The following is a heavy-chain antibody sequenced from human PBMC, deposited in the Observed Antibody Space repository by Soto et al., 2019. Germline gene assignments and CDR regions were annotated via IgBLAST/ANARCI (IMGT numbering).Heavy chain of an antibody. V-gene: IGHV3-33*01. CDR2: IWYDGSNK. J-gene: IGHJ4*02. CDR3: ASSDYDFWSGYWYYFDY. D-gene: IGHD3-3*01. CDR1: G. Sequence: GMHWVRQAPGKGLEWVAVIWYDGSNKYYADSVKGRFTISRDNSKNTLYLQMNSLRAEDTAVYYCASSDYDFWSGYWYYFDYWGQGTLVTVSS.